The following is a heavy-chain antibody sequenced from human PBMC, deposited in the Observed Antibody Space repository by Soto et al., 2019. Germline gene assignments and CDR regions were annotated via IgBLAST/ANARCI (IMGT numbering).Heavy chain of an antibody. V-gene: IGHV1-3*01. CDR1: GYTFTTYA. D-gene: IGHD4-17*01. CDR2: INGGNGNT. Sequence: QVQLVQSGAEVKKPGASVKVSCKASGYTFTTYAIHWVRQAPGQRLEWMGWINGGNGNTKYSQKFQARVTISRDTSASTAYMELSSLISEDTAVYYCAREGTTVSFDYWGQGTLVTVSS. J-gene: IGHJ4*02. CDR3: AREGTTVSFDY.